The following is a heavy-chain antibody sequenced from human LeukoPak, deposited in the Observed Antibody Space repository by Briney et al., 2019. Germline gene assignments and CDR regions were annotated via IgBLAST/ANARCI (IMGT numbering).Heavy chain of an antibody. V-gene: IGHV4-39*01. CDR2: IYYSGST. D-gene: IGHD6-19*01. Sequence: PSETLSLTCTVSGGSISSSSYYWGWIRQPPGKGLEGIGSIYYSGSTYYNPSLKSRVTISVDTSKNQFSLKLSSVTAADTAVYYCARRPVYSSGYFDYWGQGTLVTVSS. CDR1: GGSISSSSYY. J-gene: IGHJ4*02. CDR3: ARRPVYSSGYFDY.